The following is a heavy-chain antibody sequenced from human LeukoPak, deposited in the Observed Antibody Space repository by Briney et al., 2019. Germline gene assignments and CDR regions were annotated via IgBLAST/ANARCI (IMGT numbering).Heavy chain of an antibody. Sequence: SETLSLTCSVSGGSISLSYYYWGWIRQPPGKALEWIGSVYYSGTTSYNPSLKSRVTISVDTSKNQFSLKLSSVTAADTAVYYCARVAGWGGIDYWGQGTLVTVSS. V-gene: IGHV4-39*07. D-gene: IGHD3-16*01. CDR1: GGSISLSYYY. J-gene: IGHJ4*02. CDR2: VYYSGTT. CDR3: ARVAGWGGIDY.